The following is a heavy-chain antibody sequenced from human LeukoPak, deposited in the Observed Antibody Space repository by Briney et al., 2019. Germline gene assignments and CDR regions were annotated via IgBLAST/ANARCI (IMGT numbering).Heavy chain of an antibody. Sequence: PSETLSLTCSVSGGPISGYYWSWIRQPPGKGLEYIGYVYYSGSTNYNPSLKSRVAMSLDTSRNQFSLKLTSVTPADTAVYYCAREAQGRSFPLYYFDYWGQGILVTV. CDR2: VYYSGST. CDR3: AREAQGRSFPLYYFDY. CDR1: GGPISGYY. V-gene: IGHV4-59*01. D-gene: IGHD2-8*01. J-gene: IGHJ4*02.